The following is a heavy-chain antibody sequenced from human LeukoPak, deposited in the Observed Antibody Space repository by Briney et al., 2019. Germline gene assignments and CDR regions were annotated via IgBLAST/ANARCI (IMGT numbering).Heavy chain of an antibody. CDR1: GYTFTDYY. V-gene: IGHV1-2*02. CDR3: ARFHNMDDAFDI. J-gene: IGHJ3*02. D-gene: IGHD2/OR15-2a*01. CDR2: INPNRGGT. Sequence: ASVTVSFKSSGYTFTDYYMHWVGQARGQGREGMGWINPNRGGTNYAQKFQGSVTMTRDTSISTSYMELSRLRSDDTAVYYCARFHNMDDAFDIWGQGTMVTVSS.